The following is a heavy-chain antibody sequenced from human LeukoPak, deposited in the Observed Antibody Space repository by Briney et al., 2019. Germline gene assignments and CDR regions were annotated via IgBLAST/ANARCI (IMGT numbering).Heavy chain of an antibody. D-gene: IGHD1-26*01. V-gene: IGHV3-23*01. CDR1: GFIFSNYG. CDR2: ISASGSAT. J-gene: IGHJ4*02. Sequence: GGSLRLSCAASGFIFSNYGMNWVRQAPGKGLEWVAAISASGSATSYAHSVRGRFTISRDNSKNTLYLQMNSLRAEDTAVYYCAKVGIVGATGDYWGQGTLVTVSS. CDR3: AKVGIVGATGDY.